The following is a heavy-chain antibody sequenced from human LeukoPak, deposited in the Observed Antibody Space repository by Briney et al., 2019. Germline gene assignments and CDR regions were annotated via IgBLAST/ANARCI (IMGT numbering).Heavy chain of an antibody. Sequence: SVKVSCKASGGTFSSYAISWVRQAPGQGLEWMGGIIPIFGAANYAQKFQGRVTITTDESTSTAYMELSSLRSEDTAVYYCARGARYFDWLSPWDYWGQGTLVTVSS. CDR2: IIPIFGAA. V-gene: IGHV1-69*05. CDR1: GGTFSSYA. D-gene: IGHD3-9*01. CDR3: ARGARYFDWLSPWDY. J-gene: IGHJ4*02.